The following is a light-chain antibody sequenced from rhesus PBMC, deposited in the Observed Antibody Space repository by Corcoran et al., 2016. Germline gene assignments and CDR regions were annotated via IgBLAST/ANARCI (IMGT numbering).Light chain of an antibody. Sequence: DIQMTQSPSSLSASVGDTVTITCRASQGISSWLAWYQQKPGKAPKLLFYKASSLQSGVPSRFSGSGSGTDFTLTISSLQSEDFSTYYCQQYSSRPLTFGEGTKVELK. CDR3: QQYSSRPLT. V-gene: IGKV1-22*01. CDR2: KAS. J-gene: IGKJ4*01. CDR1: QGISSW.